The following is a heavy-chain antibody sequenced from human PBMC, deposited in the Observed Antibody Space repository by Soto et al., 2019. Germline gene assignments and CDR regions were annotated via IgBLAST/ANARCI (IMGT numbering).Heavy chain of an antibody. V-gene: IGHV3-30*03. Sequence: QVQLVESGGGVVQPGGSLRLSCATSGFIFSTYGMQWVRQSPGEGLEWVAVMANDGSYQYYADSVKGRFTISRDNSKNTLYLQMDSLRREETAVYYCARSIGGSSDYPPDYWGQGTLVTVSS. CDR2: MANDGSYQ. CDR3: ARSIGGSSDYPPDY. CDR1: GFIFSTYG. J-gene: IGHJ4*02. D-gene: IGHD6-25*01.